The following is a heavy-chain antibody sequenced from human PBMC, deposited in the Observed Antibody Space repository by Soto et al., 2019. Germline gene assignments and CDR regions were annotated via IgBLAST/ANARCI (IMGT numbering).Heavy chain of an antibody. CDR1: GFTFDDYA. J-gene: IGHJ4*02. CDR3: AKGRRYSYGFFDY. D-gene: IGHD5-18*01. CDR2: ISWNSGSI. V-gene: IGHV3-9*01. Sequence: EVQLVESGGGLVQPGRSLRLSCAASGFTFDDYAMHWVRQAPGKGLEWVSGISWNSGSIGYADSVKGRFTISRENAKNSLYLQMNSLRAEDTALYYCAKGRRYSYGFFDYWGQGTLVTVSS.